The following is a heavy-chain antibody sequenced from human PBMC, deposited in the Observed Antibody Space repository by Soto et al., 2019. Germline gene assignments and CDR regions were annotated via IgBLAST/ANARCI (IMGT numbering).Heavy chain of an antibody. V-gene: IGHV4-59*12. CDR2: IYYSGST. CDR1: GGSFSGYY. D-gene: IGHD3-22*01. J-gene: IGHJ1*01. Sequence: PSETLSLTCAVYGGSFSGYYWSWIRQPPGKGLEWIGYIYYSGSTNYNPSLKSRVTISVDTSKNQFSLKLSSVTAADTAVYYCARGLYYDSSGPKGFQHWGQGTLVTVSS. CDR3: ARGLYYDSSGPKGFQH.